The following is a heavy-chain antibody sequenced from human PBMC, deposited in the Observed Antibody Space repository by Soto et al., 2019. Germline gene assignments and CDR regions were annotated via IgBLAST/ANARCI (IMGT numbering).Heavy chain of an antibody. J-gene: IGHJ4*02. V-gene: IGHV3-11*01. D-gene: IGHD1-1*01. Sequence: QVQLVESGGGLVKPGGSLRLSCAASGFTFSAFYMSWIRQAPGKGLEWISYISSGSTNIFYADSVKGRFTVSRDNAKNSVYLQMASLRAEDTDVYYCARDRNAAGSDYWGQGTLVTVSS. CDR2: ISSGSTNI. CDR1: GFTFSAFY. CDR3: ARDRNAAGSDY.